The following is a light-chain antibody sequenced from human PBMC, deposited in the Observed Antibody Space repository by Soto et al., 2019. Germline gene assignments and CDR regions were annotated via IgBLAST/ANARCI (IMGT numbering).Light chain of an antibody. CDR3: HSYDSSLSGSV. V-gene: IGLV1-40*01. Sequence: QPVLTQPPSVSGAPGQRVTISCTGGNSNIGASNDVHWYQQIPGTAPKLLIYGDNNRPSGVPDRFSGSKSGTSASLAITGLQAEDEADYYCHSYDSSLSGSVFGGGTKLTVL. J-gene: IGLJ3*02. CDR1: NSNIGASND. CDR2: GDN.